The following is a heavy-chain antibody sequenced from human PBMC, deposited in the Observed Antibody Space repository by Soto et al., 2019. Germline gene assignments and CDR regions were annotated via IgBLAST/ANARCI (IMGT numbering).Heavy chain of an antibody. CDR1: GGSISSYY. J-gene: IGHJ6*03. D-gene: IGHD5-12*01. Sequence: SETLSLTCTVSGGSISSYYWSWIRQPPGKGLEWIGYIYYSGSTNYNPSLKSRVTISVDTSKNQFSLKLSSVTAADTAVYYCARGSGYVVYYYMDVWGKGTTVTVSS. CDR3: ARGSGYVVYYYMDV. V-gene: IGHV4-59*01. CDR2: IYYSGST.